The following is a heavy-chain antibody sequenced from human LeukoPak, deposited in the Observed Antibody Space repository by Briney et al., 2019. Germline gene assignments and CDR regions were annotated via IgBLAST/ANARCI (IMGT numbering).Heavy chain of an antibody. CDR1: GFTFSSYT. J-gene: IGHJ4*02. CDR2: ISFDGTDK. CDR3: ARTAARRFDY. V-gene: IGHV3-30-3*01. Sequence: GGSLRLSCAVSGFTFSSYTMNWVRQAPGKGLEWVTTISFDGTDKYYADAVTGRFTISRDNSKDTLYLQLDSLRSDDTAVYYCARTAARRFDYWGQGTLVTVSS. D-gene: IGHD6-6*01.